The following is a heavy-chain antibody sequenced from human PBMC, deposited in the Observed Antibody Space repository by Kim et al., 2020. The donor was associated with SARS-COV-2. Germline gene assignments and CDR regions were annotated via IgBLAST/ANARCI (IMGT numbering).Heavy chain of an antibody. CDR3: ARDNRESLDY. D-gene: IGHD3-10*01. J-gene: IGHJ4*02. V-gene: IGHV3-48*03. CDR1: GYTFSSYE. Sequence: GGSLRLSCATSGYTFSSYEMNWVRQAPGKGLEWVSYISSSGSSIYYADSVKGRFTISRDNAKNSLFLQMNSVRAEDTAVYYCARDNRESLDYWGQGTLVTVSS. CDR2: ISSSGSSI.